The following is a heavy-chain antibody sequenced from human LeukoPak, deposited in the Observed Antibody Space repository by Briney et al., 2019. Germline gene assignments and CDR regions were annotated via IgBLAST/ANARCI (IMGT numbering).Heavy chain of an antibody. Sequence: SQTLSLTCIVSGGSISSGGYYWSWIRQPAGKGLEWIGRFYTSGSTNYNPSLKSRVTISVDSSKNQFSLRLSSVTAADTALYYCARLILLSGSYYSDYWGQGTLVTVSS. CDR3: ARLILLSGSYYSDY. D-gene: IGHD1-26*01. J-gene: IGHJ4*02. CDR1: GGSISSGGYY. V-gene: IGHV4-61*02. CDR2: FYTSGST.